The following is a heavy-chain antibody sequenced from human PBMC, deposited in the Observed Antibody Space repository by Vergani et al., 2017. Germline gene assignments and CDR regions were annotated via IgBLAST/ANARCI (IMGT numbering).Heavy chain of an antibody. CDR1: DSSIMTNPY. D-gene: IGHD3-10*01. CDR2: IHHSGDT. CDR3: ARPRGSGGFFPSSYFCERDV. V-gene: IGHV4-38-2*01. Sequence: QVQLQESGPGLVKPSETLTLTCDVSDSSIMTNPYWGWFRQSPGKGLEWIGCIHHSGDTHYNSSLKSRVSISIVSSSKFSLSLTSVTAADTAIYYCARPRGSGGFFPSSYFCERDVWVDGTAVTVSS. J-gene: IGHJ6*04.